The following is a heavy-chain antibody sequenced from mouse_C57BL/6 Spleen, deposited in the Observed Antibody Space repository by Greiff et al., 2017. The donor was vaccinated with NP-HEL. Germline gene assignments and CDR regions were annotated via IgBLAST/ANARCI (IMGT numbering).Heavy chain of an antibody. D-gene: IGHD1-1*01. CDR2: ISSGSSTI. V-gene: IGHV5-17*01. J-gene: IGHJ4*01. CDR1: GFTFSDYG. CDR3: ARRYYGSSCGYAMDY. Sequence: EVQLVESGGGLVKPGGSLKLSCAASGFTFSDYGMHWVRQAPEKGLEWVAYISSGSSTIYYADTVKGRFTISRDNAKNTLFLQMTSLRSEDTAMYYCARRYYGSSCGYAMDYWGQGTSVTVSS.